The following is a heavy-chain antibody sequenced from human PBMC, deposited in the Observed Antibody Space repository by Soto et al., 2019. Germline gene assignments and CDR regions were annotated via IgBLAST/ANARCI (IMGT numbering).Heavy chain of an antibody. CDR3: AREVKVVVAANGAFDI. J-gene: IGHJ3*02. D-gene: IGHD2-15*01. V-gene: IGHV1-69*13. Sequence: SVKVSCKASGGTFSSYAISWVRQAPGQGLEWMGGIIPIFGTANYARKFQGRVTITADESTSTAYMELSSLRSEDTAVYYCAREVKVVVAANGAFDIWGQGTMVTVS. CDR2: IIPIFGTA. CDR1: GGTFSSYA.